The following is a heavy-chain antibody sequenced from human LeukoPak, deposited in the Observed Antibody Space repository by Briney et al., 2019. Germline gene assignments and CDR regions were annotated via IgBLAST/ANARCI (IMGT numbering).Heavy chain of an antibody. J-gene: IGHJ4*02. CDR2: ISYDGSNK. CDR1: GFTFSSYA. Sequence: GRSLRLSCAASGFTFSSYAMHWVRQAPGKGLEWVAVISYDGSNKYYADSVKGRFTISRDNSKNTLYLQMNSPRAEDTAVYYCARERTVTLDYWGQGTLVTVSS. CDR3: ARERTVTLDY. V-gene: IGHV3-30-3*01. D-gene: IGHD4-17*01.